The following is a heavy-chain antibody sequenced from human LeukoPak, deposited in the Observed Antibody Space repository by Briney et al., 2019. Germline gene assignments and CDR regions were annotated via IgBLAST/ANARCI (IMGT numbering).Heavy chain of an antibody. CDR3: ASGPVRLQTNYYYDSSGYYLYYFDY. CDR2: IYYSGNT. CDR1: GVSISSSNSY. V-gene: IGHV4-39*01. D-gene: IGHD3-22*01. J-gene: IGHJ4*02. Sequence: PSETLSLTCTVSGVSISSSNSYWGWIRQPPGKGLEWIGSIYYSGNTYYNASLKSQVSISIDTSKNQFSLRLTSVTAADTAVYYCASGPVRLQTNYYYDSSGYYLYYFDYWGQGTLVTVSS.